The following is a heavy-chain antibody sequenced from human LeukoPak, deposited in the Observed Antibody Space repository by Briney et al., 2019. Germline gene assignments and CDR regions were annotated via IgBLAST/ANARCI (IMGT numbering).Heavy chain of an antibody. CDR2: INHSGST. J-gene: IGHJ4*02. D-gene: IGHD3-22*01. Sequence: SETLSLTCAVYGGSFSGYYWSWIRQPPGKGLEWIGEINHSGSTNYNPSLKSRVTISVDTSKNQFSLKLSSVTAADTAVYYCAREGGYYDSSGYEYWGQGTLVTVSS. V-gene: IGHV4-34*01. CDR1: GGSFSGYY. CDR3: AREGGYYDSSGYEY.